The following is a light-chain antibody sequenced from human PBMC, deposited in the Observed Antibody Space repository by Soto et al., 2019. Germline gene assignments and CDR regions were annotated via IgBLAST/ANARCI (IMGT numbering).Light chain of an antibody. CDR1: TGAVTSGHY. V-gene: IGLV7-46*01. Sequence: QAVVTQEPSLTVSPGGIVTFTCGSSTGAVTSGHYPYWFQQKPGQAPKTLIYDTNNKHSWTPARFSGSLLGGKAALTLSGAQPEDEAEYCCLLSYSGSRIFGGGTKLTVL. CDR2: DTN. J-gene: IGLJ2*01. CDR3: LLSYSGSRI.